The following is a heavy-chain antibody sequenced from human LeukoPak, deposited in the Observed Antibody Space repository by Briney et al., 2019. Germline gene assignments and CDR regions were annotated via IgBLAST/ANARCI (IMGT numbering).Heavy chain of an antibody. CDR1: GFTVSSNY. D-gene: IGHD4-17*01. CDR2: ISGSGGTA. V-gene: IGHV3-23*01. Sequence: GGSLRLSCAASGFTVSSNYMSWVRQAPGKGLEWVSAISGSGGTAYYADSVKGRFTISRDNSKNTLYLQMNSLRAEDTAVYYCAKSKTVTIFGFAGDYWGQGTLVTVSS. J-gene: IGHJ4*02. CDR3: AKSKTVTIFGFAGDY.